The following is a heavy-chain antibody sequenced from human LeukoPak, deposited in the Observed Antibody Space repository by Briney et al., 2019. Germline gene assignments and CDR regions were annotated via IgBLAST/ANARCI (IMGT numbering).Heavy chain of an antibody. CDR2: IKQDGSEK. V-gene: IGHV3-7*01. D-gene: IGHD6-19*01. J-gene: IGHJ4*02. Sequence: GGSLRLSCAASGFTFSSYWMSWVRQAPGKGLEWVANIKQDGSEKYYVDSVKGRFTISRDNSKNTLYLQMNSLRAEDTAVYYCARGSGIAVAGTLPYWGQGTLVTVSS. CDR3: ARGSGIAVAGTLPY. CDR1: GFTFSSYW.